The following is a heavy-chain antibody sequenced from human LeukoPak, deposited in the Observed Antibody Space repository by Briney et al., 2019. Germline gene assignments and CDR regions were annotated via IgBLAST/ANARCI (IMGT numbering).Heavy chain of an antibody. CDR3: ARGGWLPIDY. J-gene: IGHJ4*02. V-gene: IGHV4-59*01. CDR1: GGSISSYY. D-gene: IGHD5-24*01. CDR2: IYYSGTT. Sequence: NPSETLSLTCTVSGGSISSYYWSWVRQPPGKGLEWIGFIYYSGTTNYSPSLKSRVTISLDTSKNQFSLKLNSVTAADTAVYYCARGGWLPIDYWGQGTLVTVSS.